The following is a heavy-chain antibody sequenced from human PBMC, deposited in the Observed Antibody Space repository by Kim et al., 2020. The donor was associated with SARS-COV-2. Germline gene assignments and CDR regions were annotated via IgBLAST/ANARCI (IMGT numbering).Heavy chain of an antibody. CDR3: ARTRGFDY. J-gene: IGHJ4*02. Sequence: EGRNKYKAAPVKGRFTISRDNSKNTLYLQMNSLRAEDTAVYYCARTRGFDYWGQGTLVTVSS. CDR2: EGRNK. V-gene: IGHV3-30*07.